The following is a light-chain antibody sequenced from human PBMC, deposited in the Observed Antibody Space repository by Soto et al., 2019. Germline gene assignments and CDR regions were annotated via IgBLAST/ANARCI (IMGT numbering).Light chain of an antibody. CDR1: SSNIGNGY. CDR2: ETD. J-gene: IGLJ3*02. V-gene: IGLV1-51*01. CDR3: GTWDSGLSAWG. Sequence: QSVLTQPPSVSAAPGQKVTISCSGSSSNIGNGYVSWYRQLPGTAPKLLIYETDKRTTGTPERFSGSKYGTSATLGITGLQTGDEADYYCGTWDSGLSAWGFGGGTQLTVL.